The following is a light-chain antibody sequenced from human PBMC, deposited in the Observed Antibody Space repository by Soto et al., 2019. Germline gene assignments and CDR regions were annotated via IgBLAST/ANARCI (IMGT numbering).Light chain of an antibody. Sequence: QSALTQPRSVSGSPGQSVTISCTGSSSDIGAYDYVSWYQQFPGKAPKVIIYDVRKRPSGVPDRFSGSKSGNTASLTISGLQAEDEADYYCSSYTSSSTPVFGGGTKVTVL. CDR1: SSDIGAYDY. V-gene: IGLV2-11*01. CDR2: DVR. J-gene: IGLJ2*01. CDR3: SSYTSSSTPV.